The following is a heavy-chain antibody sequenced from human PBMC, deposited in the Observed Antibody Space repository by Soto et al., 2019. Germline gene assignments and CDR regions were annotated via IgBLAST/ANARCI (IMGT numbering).Heavy chain of an antibody. V-gene: IGHV1-69*01. CDR1: GGSVNSHA. CDR3: ARSRNVAEFNDSGGTYHGFDI. J-gene: IGHJ3*02. Sequence: QVQLEQSGAEVKKAGSSVKVSCKAFGGSVNSHAISWVRQAPGQGLEWMGGIIPMFGTPTYAQRFQAGVTISADESTSTVYLDLSSLRSEDTAMYYCARSRNVAEFNDSGGTYHGFDIWGQGTMVTVSS. D-gene: IGHD4-17*01. CDR2: IIPMFGTP.